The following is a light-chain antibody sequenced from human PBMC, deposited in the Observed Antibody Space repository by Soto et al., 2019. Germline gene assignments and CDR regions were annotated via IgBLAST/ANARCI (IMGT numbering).Light chain of an antibody. Sequence: EIVLTQSPCTLSLSPGERATLSCRASQSVSSSYLAWYQQKPGQAPRLLIYGASSRATGIPDRFSGSGSGTDFTLTISRLEPEDFAVYYCQQYGSSPRTFGGGTEVDIK. CDR3: QQYGSSPRT. J-gene: IGKJ4*01. CDR2: GAS. CDR1: QSVSSSY. V-gene: IGKV3-20*01.